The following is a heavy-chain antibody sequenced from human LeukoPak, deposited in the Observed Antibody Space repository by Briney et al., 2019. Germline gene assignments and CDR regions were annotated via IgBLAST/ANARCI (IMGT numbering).Heavy chain of an antibody. Sequence: PSETLSLTCAVYGGSFSSYYWGWIRQPPGKGLEWIGDINNSGGTNYNPSLKSRVTISVDTSKNQFSLMLSSVTAADTAVYYCASVRQYDSSGPEALWYYYMDVWGKGTTVTVSS. CDR2: INNSGGT. D-gene: IGHD3-22*01. CDR1: GGSFSSYY. J-gene: IGHJ6*03. V-gene: IGHV4-34*01. CDR3: ASVRQYDSSGPEALWYYYMDV.